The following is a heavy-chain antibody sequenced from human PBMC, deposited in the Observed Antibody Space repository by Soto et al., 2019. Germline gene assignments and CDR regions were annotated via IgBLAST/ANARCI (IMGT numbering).Heavy chain of an antibody. Sequence: PGGSLRLSCAASGFTFSDYYMSWIRQAPGKGLEWIAFISSLKGTTYYADSVKGRFTISRDNAKNSLYLQMNSLRAEDTAVYYCARGSTSGSYQYYFDYWGQGTLVTVSS. V-gene: IGHV3-11*01. CDR3: ARGSTSGSYQYYFDY. CDR1: GFTFSDYY. D-gene: IGHD1-26*01. CDR2: ISSLKGTT. J-gene: IGHJ4*02.